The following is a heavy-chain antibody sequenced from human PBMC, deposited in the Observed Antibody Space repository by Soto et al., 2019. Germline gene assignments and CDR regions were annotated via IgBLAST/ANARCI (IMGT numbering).Heavy chain of an antibody. D-gene: IGHD3-22*01. CDR3: ARDTTYYYDSSGEHWFDP. J-gene: IGHJ5*02. CDR1: CGSFSGDY. CDR2: INHSGST. Sequence: SDTLSLTCAFYCGSFSGDYWIWILQPPGNGLDWIWEINHSGSTNYNPSLNSRVTISVDTSQNQFSLKLSSVPAADTAVYSCARDTTYYYDSSGEHWFDPWGQGTLVTVSS. V-gene: IGHV4-34*01.